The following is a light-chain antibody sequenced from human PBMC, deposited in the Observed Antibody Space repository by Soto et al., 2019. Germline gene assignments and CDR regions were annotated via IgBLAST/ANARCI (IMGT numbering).Light chain of an antibody. CDR2: QVT. Sequence: QSVLTQPASVSGSSGQSITISCTGTNSDVGAFNSVSWYQQHSGKAPILIISQVTNWPSGISDRFSGSKSANTASLTISGLQAEDAADYYCSSFTSSNTVIFGGGTKLTVL. J-gene: IGLJ2*01. CDR3: SSFTSSNTVI. V-gene: IGLV2-14*01. CDR1: NSDVGAFNS.